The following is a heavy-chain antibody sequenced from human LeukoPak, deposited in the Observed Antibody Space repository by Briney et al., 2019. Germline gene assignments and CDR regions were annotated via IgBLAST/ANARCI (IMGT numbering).Heavy chain of an antibody. Sequence: YPSETPSLTCTVSGGSVSSGSSYWSWIRQPPGKGLEWIGYISYSGSTNYNPSLKSRVTISVDASKNQFSLKLSSVTAADTAVYYCAKTYYDFWGGSYYYYMDVWGKGATVTVSS. CDR2: ISYSGST. CDR1: GGSVSSGSSY. J-gene: IGHJ6*03. CDR3: AKTYYDFWGGSYYYYMDV. D-gene: IGHD3-3*01. V-gene: IGHV4-61*01.